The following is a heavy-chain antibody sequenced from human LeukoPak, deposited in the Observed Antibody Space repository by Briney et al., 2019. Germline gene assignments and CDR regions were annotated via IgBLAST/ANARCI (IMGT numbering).Heavy chain of an antibody. V-gene: IGHV3-7*03. CDR1: GFTFSRYQ. D-gene: IGHD3-10*01. Sequence: GGSLRLSCAASGFTFSRYQMSWVRQAPGKGLEWVANIMQDGIGKYYVDSVKGRFTISRDNAKNSVYLQMNSLRAEDTAVYYCAKDLYGSGSIYYYYYMDVWGKGTTVTISS. CDR2: IMQDGIGK. J-gene: IGHJ6*03. CDR3: AKDLYGSGSIYYYYYMDV.